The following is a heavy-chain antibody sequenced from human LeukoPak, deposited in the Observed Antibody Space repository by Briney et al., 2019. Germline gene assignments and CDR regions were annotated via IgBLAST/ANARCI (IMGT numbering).Heavy chain of an antibody. CDR1: GGTFSSYA. D-gene: IGHD6-19*01. CDR2: IIPIFGTA. J-gene: IGHJ3*02. V-gene: IGHV1-69*05. CDR3: ARGLQENLAWLTAFGAFDI. Sequence: SVKVSCKASGGTFSSYAISWVRQAPGQGLEWMGGIIPIFGTANYAQKVQGRVTMTTDTSTSTAYMELRSLRSDDTAVYYCARGLQENLAWLTAFGAFDIWGQGTMVTVSS.